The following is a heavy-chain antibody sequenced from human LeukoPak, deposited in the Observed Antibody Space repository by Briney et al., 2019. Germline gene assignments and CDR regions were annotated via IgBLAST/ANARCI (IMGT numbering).Heavy chain of an antibody. J-gene: IGHJ4*02. CDR1: GFTFSSYA. D-gene: IGHD5-12*01. CDR2: ISGSGGST. Sequence: GGSLRLSCAASGFTFSSYAMSWVRQAPGKGLEWVSAISGSGGSTYYADSVKGRFTISRDNSKNTLYLQMNSLRAEDTAVYYCAKDWIGGGHETQKCDWGQGTLVTVSS. CDR3: AKDWIGGGHETQKCD. V-gene: IGHV3-23*01.